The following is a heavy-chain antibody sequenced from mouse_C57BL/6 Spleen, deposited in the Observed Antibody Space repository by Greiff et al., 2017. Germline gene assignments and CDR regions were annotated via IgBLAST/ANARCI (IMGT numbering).Heavy chain of an antibody. Sequence: VQLQQSGPELVKPGASVKISCKASGYSFTGYYMNWVKQSPEKSLERIGEINPSTGGTTYNQKFKAKATLTVDKSSSTAYMQLKSLTSEDSAVYYCARKSKTLTLDYWGQGTTLTVSS. CDR2: INPSTGGT. CDR1: GYSFTGYY. J-gene: IGHJ2*01. D-gene: IGHD4-1*01. V-gene: IGHV1-42*01. CDR3: ARKSKTLTLDY.